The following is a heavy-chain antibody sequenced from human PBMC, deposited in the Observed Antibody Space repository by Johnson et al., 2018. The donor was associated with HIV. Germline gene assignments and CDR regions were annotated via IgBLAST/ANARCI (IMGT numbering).Heavy chain of an antibody. Sequence: VQLVESGGGLVQPGGSMRLSCAASGFPLSSNWMSWVRQAPGKGLEWVSYISSSGSTIYYADSVKGRFTISRDNAKNSLYLQMNSLRAEDTAVYYCAREISSRSAFDIWGQGTMVTVSS. CDR3: AREISSRSAFDI. V-gene: IGHV3-48*04. CDR2: ISSSGSTI. CDR1: GFPLSSNW. J-gene: IGHJ3*02. D-gene: IGHD6-6*01.